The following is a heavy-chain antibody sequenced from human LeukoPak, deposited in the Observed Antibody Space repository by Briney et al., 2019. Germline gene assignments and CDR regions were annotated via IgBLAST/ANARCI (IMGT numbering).Heavy chain of an antibody. D-gene: IGHD3-10*01. V-gene: IGHV4-38-2*02. Sequence: SETPSLTCAVSGYSISSGYYWGWIRQPPGKGLEWIGRIYHSRSTYYNPSLKSRVTISVDTSKNQFSLKLRSVPAADTAVYYCARDRVTMVRGDSYYYGMDVWGKGTTVTVSS. CDR2: IYHSRST. CDR1: GYSISSGYY. CDR3: ARDRVTMVRGDSYYYGMDV. J-gene: IGHJ6*04.